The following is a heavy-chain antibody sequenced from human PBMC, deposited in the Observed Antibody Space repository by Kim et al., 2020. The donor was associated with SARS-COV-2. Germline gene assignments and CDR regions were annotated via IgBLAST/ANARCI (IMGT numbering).Heavy chain of an antibody. Sequence: GGSLRLSCAASGFSFSSYAMHWVRQAPGKGLEWVAVISYDGSNKYYADSVKGRFTISRDNSKNTLYLQMNSLRAEDTAVYYCARDRAGIVAARGRLRFDYWGQGTLVTVSS. J-gene: IGHJ4*02. CDR1: GFSFSSYA. CDR2: ISYDGSNK. CDR3: ARDRAGIVAARGRLRFDY. V-gene: IGHV3-30*04. D-gene: IGHD5-12*01.